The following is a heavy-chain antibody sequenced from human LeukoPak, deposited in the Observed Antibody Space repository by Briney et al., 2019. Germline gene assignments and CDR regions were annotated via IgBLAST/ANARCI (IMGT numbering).Heavy chain of an antibody. Sequence: SGTLSLTCTVSGDSFSSRNWWSWVRQPPGKGLEWIGEIYHSGSTNFNPSLKSRLTISMDKSKNQFSLKLSSVTAADTAVYYCARQWDSGSYYGAFDIWGQGTMVTVSS. CDR3: ARQWDSGSYYGAFDI. D-gene: IGHD1-26*01. CDR1: GDSFSSRNW. V-gene: IGHV4-4*02. CDR2: IYHSGST. J-gene: IGHJ3*02.